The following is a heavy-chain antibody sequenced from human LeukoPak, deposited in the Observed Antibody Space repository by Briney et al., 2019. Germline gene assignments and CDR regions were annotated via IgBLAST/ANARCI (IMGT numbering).Heavy chain of an antibody. D-gene: IGHD3-9*01. CDR2: IDPNSGGT. CDR1: GYTFTGYY. Sequence: ASVKVSCKASGYTFTGYYIHWVRQAPGQGLEWMGWIDPNSGGTNYTQKFQGRVTMTRDTSISTAYLELSGMTFDDTAVDYCATDNDWAICYRGKGITVTV. V-gene: IGHV1-2*02. CDR3: ATDNDWAICY. J-gene: IGHJ6*03.